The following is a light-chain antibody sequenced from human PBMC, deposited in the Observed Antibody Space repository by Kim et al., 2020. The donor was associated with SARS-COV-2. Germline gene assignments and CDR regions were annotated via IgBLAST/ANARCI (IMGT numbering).Light chain of an antibody. V-gene: IGLV3-19*01. CDR2: GKD. J-gene: IGLJ2*01. Sequence: SSELTQDPAVSVALGQTVRITCQGDSLRRYYATWYQQKSGQAPVLVFYGKDKRPSGIPDRFSGSSSGSTASLTITGAQAADEADYYCKSRDSRGNVVFGGGTKVTVL. CDR3: KSRDSRGNVV. CDR1: SLRRYY.